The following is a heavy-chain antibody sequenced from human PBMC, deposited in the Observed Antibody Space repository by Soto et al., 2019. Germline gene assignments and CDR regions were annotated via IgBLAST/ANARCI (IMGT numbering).Heavy chain of an antibody. D-gene: IGHD3-10*01. V-gene: IGHV5-10-1*01. CDR2: IDPGDSYT. CDR1: GYSFTSYW. J-gene: IGHJ6*02. CDR3: ARLAMVRGVPTYGMGV. Sequence: EVQLVQSGAEVKKPGESLRISCKGSGYSFTSYWISWVRQMPGKGLEWMGRIDPGDSYTNYSPSFQGHVTISADKSISTAYLQWSSLKASDTAMYYCARLAMVRGVPTYGMGVWGQGTTVTVSS.